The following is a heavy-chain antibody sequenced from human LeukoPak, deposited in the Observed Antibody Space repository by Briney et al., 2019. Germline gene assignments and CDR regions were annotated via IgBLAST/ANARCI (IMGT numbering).Heavy chain of an antibody. CDR1: GFTFSSYA. J-gene: IGHJ4*02. CDR3: AKDGDYYGSGSLDY. V-gene: IGHV3-23*01. Sequence: GGSLRLSCAASGFTFSSYAMSWVRQAPGKGLEWVSAISGSGGSTYYADSVKGRFTISRDNSKNTLYLQMNSLRAEDTAVYYRAKDGDYYGSGSLDYWGQGTLVTVSS. D-gene: IGHD3-10*01. CDR2: ISGSGGST.